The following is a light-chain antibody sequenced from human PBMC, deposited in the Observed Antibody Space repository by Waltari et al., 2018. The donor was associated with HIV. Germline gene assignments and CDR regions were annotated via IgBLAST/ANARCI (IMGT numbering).Light chain of an antibody. CDR2: KKT. CDR3: QVWDSSTVV. CDR1: NIGSKN. V-gene: IGLV3-9*01. Sequence: SYELTQPLSVSVALGQTARITCGGNNIGSKNVHWYQQKPGQAPVVVIYKKTTRPSGIPERFSCSNSGNTATLTISRAQAGDEADYYCQVWDSSTVVFGGGTKLTVL. J-gene: IGLJ2*01.